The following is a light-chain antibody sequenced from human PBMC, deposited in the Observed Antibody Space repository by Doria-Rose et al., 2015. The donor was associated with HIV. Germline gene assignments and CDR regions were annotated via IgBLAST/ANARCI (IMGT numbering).Light chain of an antibody. V-gene: IGKV3-15*01. CDR2: GAS. J-gene: IGKJ5*01. Sequence: TQSPETLSVSPGESGTLSCRASQSVSTDLAWYQHKPGQAPRLLIWGASTRATGIPARFSGSGSGTEFTLTISSLQSEDFAIYFCHQYNNWPTFGQGTRLDIK. CDR3: HQYNNWPT. CDR1: QSVSTD.